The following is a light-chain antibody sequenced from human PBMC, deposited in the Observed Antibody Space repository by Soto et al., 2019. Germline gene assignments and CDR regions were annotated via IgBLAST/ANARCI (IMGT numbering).Light chain of an antibody. J-gene: IGKJ5*01. Sequence: ERVMTQSPVTLSVSPGESVTLSCRASQSVGTNLAWYQQKPGQAPSLLIYGVSTRATGVPARFSGSGSGTEFTLTISSLQSEDFAVYYCQQYNNWPITFGQGTRLEIK. CDR2: GVS. CDR1: QSVGTN. V-gene: IGKV3-15*01. CDR3: QQYNNWPIT.